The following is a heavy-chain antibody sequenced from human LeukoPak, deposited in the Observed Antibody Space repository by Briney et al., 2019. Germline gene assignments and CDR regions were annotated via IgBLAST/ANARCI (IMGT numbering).Heavy chain of an antibody. J-gene: IGHJ5*02. CDR2: IDASGGAT. Sequence: GGSLRLSCAVSGFTFSHYAMYWVRQAPGKGLEWVSPIDASGGATYYADSVKGRFTISRDNSKNTFYLQMNNLRAEDTAVYFCAKGSGSGWYGWFAPWGQGTLVTVSS. D-gene: IGHD6-19*01. CDR3: AKGSGSGWYGWFAP. V-gene: IGHV3-23*01. CDR1: GFTFSHYA.